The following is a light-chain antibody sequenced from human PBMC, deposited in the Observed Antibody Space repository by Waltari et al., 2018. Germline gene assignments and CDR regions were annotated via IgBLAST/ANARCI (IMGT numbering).Light chain of an antibody. J-gene: IGLJ1*01. CDR1: DSDVGAYDF. V-gene: IGLV2-14*01. CDR3: SSYTTSSAPGV. CDR2: EVS. Sequence: QSALTQPASVSGSPGQSITISCSGTDSDVGAYDFVSWYQPHPGKAPHLIIYEVSNRSSGISKRFSASKSGNTASLTISGLQAEDEADYYCSSYTTSSAPGVFGTGTRVTVL.